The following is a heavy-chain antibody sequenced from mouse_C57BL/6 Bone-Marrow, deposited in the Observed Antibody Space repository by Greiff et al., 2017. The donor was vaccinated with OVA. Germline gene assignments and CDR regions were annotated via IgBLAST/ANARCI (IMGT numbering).Heavy chain of an antibody. Sequence: VQLQQPGAELVRPGSSVKLSCKASGYTFTSYWMDWVKQRPGQGLEWIGDIYPSDSETHYNQKFKDKATLTVDKSSSTAYMQLSSLTSEDSAVFYCARGGYYEAMDYWGQGTSVTVSS. J-gene: IGHJ4*01. CDR3: ARGGYYEAMDY. CDR1: GYTFTSYW. V-gene: IGHV1-61*01. CDR2: IYPSDSET. D-gene: IGHD1-1*01.